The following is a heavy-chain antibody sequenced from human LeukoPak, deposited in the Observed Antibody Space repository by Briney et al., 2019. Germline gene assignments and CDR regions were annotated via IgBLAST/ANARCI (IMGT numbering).Heavy chain of an antibody. D-gene: IGHD2-2*01. V-gene: IGHV1-8*01. J-gene: IGHJ6*03. CDR2: MNPDSGNT. CDR1: RYTFTSYD. CDR3: ARRRGYCSSTSCYSDYYMDV. Sequence: ASVKVSCKASRYTFTSYDINWVRQATGQGLEWMGWMNPDSGNTGYAQKFQGRVTMTRSTSISSAYMELSSLRSDDTAVYYCARRRGYCSSTSCYSDYYMDVWGKGTTVTVSS.